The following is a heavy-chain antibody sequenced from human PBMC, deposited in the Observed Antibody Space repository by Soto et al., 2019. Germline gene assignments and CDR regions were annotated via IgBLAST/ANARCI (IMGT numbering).Heavy chain of an antibody. V-gene: IGHV3-48*02. Sequence: EESLRLSCSASGFTFSNCNKNWVRQAPGKGLEWVSYISTGGSTIYYADSVKGRFTISRDNAKNSLYLQMYSLRDEDTAVYYGAGYWKYESHYGTYLWDQRTTVAV. CDR2: ISTGGSTI. CDR3: AGYWKYESHYGTYL. D-gene: IGHD1-7*01. J-gene: IGHJ6*02. CDR1: GFTFSNCN.